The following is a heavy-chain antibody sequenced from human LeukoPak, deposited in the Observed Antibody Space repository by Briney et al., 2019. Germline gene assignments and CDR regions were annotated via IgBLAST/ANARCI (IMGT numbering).Heavy chain of an antibody. CDR3: GRGRPRGYSGYVIDY. V-gene: IGHV3-23*01. D-gene: IGHD5-12*01. CDR1: GFTFSTYA. J-gene: IGHJ4*02. Sequence: GGSLRLSCAASGFTFSTYAMSWVRQAPGKGLEWVSAISSSGDLTYYIDSVKGRFTISRDNAKNTLYLQMNSLRAEDTAAFYCGRGRPRGYSGYVIDYWGQGTPITVS. CDR2: ISSSGDLT.